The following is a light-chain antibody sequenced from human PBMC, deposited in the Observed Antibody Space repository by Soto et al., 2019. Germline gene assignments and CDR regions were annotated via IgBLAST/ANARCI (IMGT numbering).Light chain of an antibody. V-gene: IGKV1-39*01. CDR3: QQSYSTPRT. CDR1: QSISSY. CDR2: AAS. J-gene: IGKJ1*01. Sequence: DLQMTQSPSSLSASVGDRVTITCRASQSISSYLNWYQQKPGKAPNLLIYAASTLQSGVPSRFSGIGSGTDFTLTISSLQPEDSATYFCQQSYSTPRTFGQGTKVEIK.